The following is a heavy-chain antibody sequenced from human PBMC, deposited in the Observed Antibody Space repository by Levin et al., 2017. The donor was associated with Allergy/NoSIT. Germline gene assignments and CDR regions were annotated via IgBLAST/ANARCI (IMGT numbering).Heavy chain of an antibody. D-gene: IGHD3-10*01. CDR3: ATVLLCFGELQNWFDP. J-gene: IGHJ5*02. V-gene: IGHV1-24*01. Sequence: ASVKVSCKVSGYTLTEISIHWVRQAPGKGLEWMGGFDPADGETNYPQKFQGRVTMTEDTSTDTAYMELSSLRSEDTAVYYCATVLLCFGELQNWFDPWGQGTLVTVSS. CDR1: GYTLTEIS. CDR2: FDPADGET.